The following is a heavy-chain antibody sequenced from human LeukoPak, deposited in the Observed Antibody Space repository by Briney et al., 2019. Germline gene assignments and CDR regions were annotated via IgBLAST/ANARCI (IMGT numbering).Heavy chain of an antibody. CDR1: GGSISSYY. CDR2: IYTSGST. CDR3: ARGVAGDGLFLGWFDP. D-gene: IGHD6-19*01. V-gene: IGHV4-4*07. Sequence: SETLSLTCTVSGGSISSYYWSWLRQPAGKGLEWSGRIYTSGSTNYNPSLKSRVTMPVDTSKNQFSLKLSSVTAADTAVYYCARGVAGDGLFLGWFDPWGQGTLVTVSS. J-gene: IGHJ5*02.